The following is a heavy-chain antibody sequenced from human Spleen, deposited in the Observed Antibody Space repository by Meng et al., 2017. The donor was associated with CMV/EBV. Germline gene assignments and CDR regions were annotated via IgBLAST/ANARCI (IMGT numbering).Heavy chain of an antibody. V-gene: IGHV3-21*01. CDR2: ISSSSSYI. Sequence: GESLKISCAASGFTFSPYAMNWVRQAPGKGLEWVSSISSSSSYIYYADSVKGRFTISRDNAKNSLYLQMNSLRAEDTAVYYCARDIVVVVAADLKYYYGMDVWGQGTTVTVSS. J-gene: IGHJ6*02. CDR3: ARDIVVVVAADLKYYYGMDV. D-gene: IGHD2-15*01. CDR1: GFTFSPYA.